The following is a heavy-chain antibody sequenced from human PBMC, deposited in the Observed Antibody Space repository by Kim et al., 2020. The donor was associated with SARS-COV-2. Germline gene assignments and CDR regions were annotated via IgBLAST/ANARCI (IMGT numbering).Heavy chain of an antibody. J-gene: IGHJ5*02. CDR3: ARGNCGGDCYPGPWFDP. CDR1: GYSFTSYW. D-gene: IGHD2-21*02. CDR2: IYPGDSDT. V-gene: IGHV5-51*01. Sequence: GESLKISCKGSGYSFTSYWIGWVRQMPGKGLEWMGIIYPGDSDTRYSPSFQGQVTISADKSISTAYLQWSSMKASDTAMYYCARGNCGGDCYPGPWFDPWGHGTLVTVSS.